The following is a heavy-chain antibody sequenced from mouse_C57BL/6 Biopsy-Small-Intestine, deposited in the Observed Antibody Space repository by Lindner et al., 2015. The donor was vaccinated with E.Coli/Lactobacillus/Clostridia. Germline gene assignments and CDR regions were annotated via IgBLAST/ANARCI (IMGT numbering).Heavy chain of an antibody. Sequence: VQLQESGPELVKPGASVKMSCKASGYSFTGYNMHWVKQSHGKSLEWIGYIDPYNGATTYNQKFKGKATLTVDKSSSTAYMQLNSLTSEDSAVYYCARSLYSNYKTMDYWGQGTSVTVSS. V-gene: IGHV1S135*01. CDR1: GYSFTGYN. D-gene: IGHD2-5*01. CDR3: ARSLYSNYKTMDY. CDR2: IDPYNGAT. J-gene: IGHJ4*01.